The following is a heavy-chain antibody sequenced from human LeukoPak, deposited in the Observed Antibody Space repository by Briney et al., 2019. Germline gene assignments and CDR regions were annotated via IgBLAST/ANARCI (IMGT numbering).Heavy chain of an antibody. CDR1: GGSISSYY. CDR2: IYYSGNI. D-gene: IGHD7-27*01. CDR3: ARSDVSGVYNWFDP. J-gene: IGHJ5*02. V-gene: IGHV4-59*08. Sequence: SETLSLTCTVSGGSISSYYWNWIRQPPGKGLEWIGYIYYSGNINYNPSLKSRVTISVDTSKNQFSLKLHSVTAADTAVYYCARSDVSGVYNWFDPWGQGTLVTVSS.